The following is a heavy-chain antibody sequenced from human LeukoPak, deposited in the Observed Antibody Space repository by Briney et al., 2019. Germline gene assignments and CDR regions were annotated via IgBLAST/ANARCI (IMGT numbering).Heavy chain of an antibody. CDR2: ISSSSSYI. J-gene: IGHJ4*02. V-gene: IGHV3-21*01. CDR1: GFTFSSYS. CDR3: AREYYYGSGSYYTGFDY. D-gene: IGHD3-10*01. Sequence: PGGSLRLSCAASGFTFSSYSMNWVRQAPGKGLEWASSISSSSSYIYYADSVKGRFTISRDNAKNSLYLQMNSLRAEDTAVYYCAREYYYGSGSYYTGFDYWGQGTLVTVSS.